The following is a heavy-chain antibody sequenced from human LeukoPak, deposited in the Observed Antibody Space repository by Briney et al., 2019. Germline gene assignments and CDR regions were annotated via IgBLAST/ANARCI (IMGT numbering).Heavy chain of an antibody. D-gene: IGHD6-25*01. CDR2: INHSGSA. J-gene: IGHJ4*02. Sequence: SETLSLTCAVYGGSFSGYYWSWIRQPPGKGLEWIGEINHSGSANYNPSLKSRVTISVDTSKNQFSLKLSSVTAADTAVYYCARQRRFDYWGQGTLLTVSS. V-gene: IGHV4-34*01. CDR1: GGSFSGYY. CDR3: ARQRRFDY.